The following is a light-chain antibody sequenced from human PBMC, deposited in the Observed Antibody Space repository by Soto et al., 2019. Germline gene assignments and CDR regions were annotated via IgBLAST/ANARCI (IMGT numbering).Light chain of an antibody. CDR2: RND. J-gene: IGLJ2*01. V-gene: IGLV1-47*01. Sequence: QSVLTQPPSASWTPGQRVTISCSGSSSNIGSNYVYWYQQLPGSAPKLLIYRNDQRPSGVPDRFSASKSGTAASLAISGLRSEDEADYHCAAWDDSLSAVVFGGGTKLTV. CDR1: SSNIGSNY. CDR3: AAWDDSLSAVV.